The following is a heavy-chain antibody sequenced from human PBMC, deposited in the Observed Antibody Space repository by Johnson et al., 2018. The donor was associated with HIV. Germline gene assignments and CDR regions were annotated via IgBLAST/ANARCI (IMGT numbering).Heavy chain of an antibody. J-gene: IGHJ3*02. Sequence: VQLVESGGGVVQPGGSLRLSCAASGFTFSNYGMHWVRQAPGKGLEWVAFIRYDGSDNYYPDSVKGRFTISRDNSKNTLYLQMNSLRAEDTAVYYCAKDGVSESNGHRAFDIWGQGTMVTVSS. D-gene: IGHD5-18*01. CDR3: AKDGVSESNGHRAFDI. V-gene: IGHV3-30*02. CDR2: IRYDGSDN. CDR1: GFTFSNYG.